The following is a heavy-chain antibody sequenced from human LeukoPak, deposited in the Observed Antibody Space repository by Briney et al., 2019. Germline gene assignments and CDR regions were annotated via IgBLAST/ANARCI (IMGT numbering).Heavy chain of an antibody. J-gene: IGHJ4*02. D-gene: IGHD3-3*01. CDR3: ARGGVASTQSRITIFGVVMPDFDY. CDR1: GGSISSYY. CDR2: IYYSGST. V-gene: IGHV4-59*01. Sequence: KPSETLSLTCTVSGGSISSYYWSWIRQPPGKGLEWIGYIYYSGSTNYNPSLKSRVTISVDTSKNQFSLKLSSVTAADTAVYYCARGGVASTQSRITIFGVVMPDFDYWGQGTLVTVSS.